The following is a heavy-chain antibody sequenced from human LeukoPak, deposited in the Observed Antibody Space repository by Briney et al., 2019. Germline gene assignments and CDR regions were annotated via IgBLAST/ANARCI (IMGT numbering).Heavy chain of an antibody. V-gene: IGHV3-21*01. Sequence: GGSLRLSCAASGFAFSTYTMNWVRQAPGKGLEWISCINSASSDIYYVDSVWRRFAISRDNAKNSLYLQMNSLSAEDTGVYYCARDRYPLGSYAPPFDYWGQGILVTVSS. CDR1: GFAFSTYT. J-gene: IGHJ4*02. CDR3: ARDRYPLGSYAPPFDY. D-gene: IGHD3-16*01. CDR2: INSASSDI.